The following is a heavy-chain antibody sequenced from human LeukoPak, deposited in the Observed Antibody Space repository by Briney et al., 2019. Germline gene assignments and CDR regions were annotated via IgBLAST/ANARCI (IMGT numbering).Heavy chain of an antibody. Sequence: GGSLRLSCAASGFTFRSYGMHWVRQAPGKGLEWVAVIWYDGSNKYYADSVKGRFTISRDNSKNALYLQMNSLRAEDTAVYYCARDPYGSGSTSFDIWGQGTMVTVSS. D-gene: IGHD3-10*01. CDR1: GFTFRSYG. CDR3: ARDPYGSGSTSFDI. CDR2: IWYDGSNK. J-gene: IGHJ3*02. V-gene: IGHV3-33*01.